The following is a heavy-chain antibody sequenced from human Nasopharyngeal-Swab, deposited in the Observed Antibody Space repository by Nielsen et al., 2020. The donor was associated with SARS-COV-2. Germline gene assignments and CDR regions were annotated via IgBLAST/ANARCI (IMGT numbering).Heavy chain of an antibody. CDR3: ARGSGDYDTRAPYYYYGMDV. D-gene: IGHD4-17*01. Sequence: SVNVPCKACGGSFSSYAISWVRQAPGQGLEWMGGIIPIFGTTNYAQKFQGRVTITADESTSTAYMELSSLRSEDTAVYYCARGSGDYDTRAPYYYYGMDVWGQGTTVTVSS. V-gene: IGHV1-69*13. J-gene: IGHJ6*02. CDR2: IIPIFGTT. CDR1: GGSFSSYA.